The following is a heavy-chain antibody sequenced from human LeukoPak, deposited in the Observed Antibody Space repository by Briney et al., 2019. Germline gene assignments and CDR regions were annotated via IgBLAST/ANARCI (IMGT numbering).Heavy chain of an antibody. Sequence: PSETLSLTCTVSGDSFSNYYWSWIRRPAGKGLEWIGRIYTSGSTNYNPSLKSRIIMSIDTSKNQFSLRLSSVTAADTAVYYCARDREYHDSSGYYYVYALNIWGQGTMVTVSS. D-gene: IGHD3-22*01. CDR2: IYTSGST. J-gene: IGHJ3*02. V-gene: IGHV4-4*07. CDR3: ARDREYHDSSGYYYVYALNI. CDR1: GDSFSNYY.